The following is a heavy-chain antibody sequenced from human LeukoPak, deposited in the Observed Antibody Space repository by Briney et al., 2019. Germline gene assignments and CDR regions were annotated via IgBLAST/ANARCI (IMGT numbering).Heavy chain of an antibody. CDR2: INPNSGGT. CDR1: GGTFSSYA. CDR3: ARVRCSSTSCYTLVPEDAFDI. Sequence: ASVRVSCKASGGTFSSYAISWVRQAPGQGLEWMGWINPNSGGTNYAQKFQGRVTMTRDTSISTAYMELSRLRSDDTAVYYCARVRCSSTSCYTLVPEDAFDIWGQGTMVTVSS. D-gene: IGHD2-2*02. V-gene: IGHV1-2*02. J-gene: IGHJ3*02.